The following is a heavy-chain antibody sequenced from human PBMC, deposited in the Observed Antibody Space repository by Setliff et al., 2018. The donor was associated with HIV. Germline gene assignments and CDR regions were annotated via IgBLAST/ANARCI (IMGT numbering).Heavy chain of an antibody. CDR1: GGSFTSYY. J-gene: IGHJ4*02. V-gene: IGHV4-34*01. Sequence: SETLSLTCAVYGGSFTSYYWTWIRQPPGKGLEWIGELSPSGSTRSNPSLQSRVTISLDTSNNQFSLKLRSVTAADTAVYYCARFEVTTVTTRDYWGQGTLVTVSS. CDR2: LSPSGST. D-gene: IGHD4-17*01. CDR3: ARFEVTTVTTRDY.